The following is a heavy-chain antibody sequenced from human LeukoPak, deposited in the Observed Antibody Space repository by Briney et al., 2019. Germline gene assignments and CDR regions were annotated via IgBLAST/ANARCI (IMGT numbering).Heavy chain of an antibody. CDR3: AKIAVAGRVYYYYYYMDV. D-gene: IGHD6-19*01. CDR1: GFTFSSYA. J-gene: IGHJ6*03. CDR2: ISGSGGST. Sequence: PGGSLRLSCAASGFTFSSYAMSWVRQAPGKGLEWVSVISGSGGSTYYADSVKGRFTISRDNAKNSLYLQMNSLRAEDTAVYYCAKIAVAGRVYYYYYYMDVWGKGTTVTVSS. V-gene: IGHV3-23*01.